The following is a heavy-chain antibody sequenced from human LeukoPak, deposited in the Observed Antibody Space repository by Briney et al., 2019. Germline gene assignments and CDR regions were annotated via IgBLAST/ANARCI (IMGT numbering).Heavy chain of an antibody. CDR1: GFTFSSYV. Sequence: GGSLRLSCAASGFTFSSYVMGWVRQAPGKGLEWVSALSGSGGSTYYADSVKGRFTISRDNSKNTLYLQMNSLRAEDTAVYYCAKRSMDYYWSFDLWGRGTLVTVSS. CDR3: AKRSMDYYWSFDL. D-gene: IGHD2/OR15-2a*01. J-gene: IGHJ2*01. V-gene: IGHV3-23*01. CDR2: LSGSGGST.